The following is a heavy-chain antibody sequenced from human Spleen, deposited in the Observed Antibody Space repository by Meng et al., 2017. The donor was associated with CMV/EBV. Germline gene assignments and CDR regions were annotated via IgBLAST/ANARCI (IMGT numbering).Heavy chain of an antibody. CDR2: ISAYNGNT. CDR1: GYTFTSYG. Sequence: QVQLVQAGAEVKKAGASVKVSCKASGYTFTSYGISWVRQAPGQGLEWMGWISAYNGNTNYAQKLQGRVTMTTDTSTSTAYMELRSLRSDDTAVYYCARALFSRDIFGVVIEFDPWGQGTLVTASS. V-gene: IGHV1-18*01. D-gene: IGHD3-3*01. J-gene: IGHJ5*02. CDR3: ARALFSRDIFGVVIEFDP.